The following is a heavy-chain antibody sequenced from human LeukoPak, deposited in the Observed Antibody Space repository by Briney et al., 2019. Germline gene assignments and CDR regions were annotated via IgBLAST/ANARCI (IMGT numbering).Heavy chain of an antibody. J-gene: IGHJ4*02. CDR1: GFTFSSYG. CDR2: ISYGESNK. CDR3: AKGGGGVPVAGNFGPLDY. V-gene: IGHV3-30*18. Sequence: PARSLRLSCAASGFTFSSYGMHWVRQAPGKGLEWVALISYGESNKYYADSVKGRFTISRDNSKNTLYLQMNSLRAEDTAVYYCAKGGGGVPVAGNFGPLDYWGQGTLVTVSS. D-gene: IGHD6-19*01.